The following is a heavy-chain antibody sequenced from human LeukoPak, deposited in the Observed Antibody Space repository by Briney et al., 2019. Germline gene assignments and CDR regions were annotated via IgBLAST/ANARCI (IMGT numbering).Heavy chain of an antibody. CDR3: ARVGRIVGATTVWFDP. D-gene: IGHD1-26*01. V-gene: IGHV1-69*04. CDR1: GGTFSSYA. CDR2: IIPILGIA. J-gene: IGHJ5*02. Sequence: ASVKVSCKASGGTFSSYAISWVRQAPGQGLEWMGRIIPILGIANYAQKFQGGVTITADKSTSTAYMELSSLRSEDTAVYYCARVGRIVGATTVWFDPWGQGTLVTVSS.